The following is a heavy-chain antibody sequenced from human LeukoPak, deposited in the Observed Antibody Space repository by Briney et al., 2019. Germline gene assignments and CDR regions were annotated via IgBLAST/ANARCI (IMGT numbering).Heavy chain of an antibody. CDR3: ARLADYDSSGYLSY. V-gene: IGHV1-46*01. Sequence: GASVKVSCTASGYTFTTYYMHWVRQAPGQGLEWRGIINPSGGSARYAQKFQGRVTMTRDTSTSTVYMEVSSLRSGDTAVYYCARLADYDSSGYLSYWGQGTLVTVSS. D-gene: IGHD3-22*01. J-gene: IGHJ4*02. CDR1: GYTFTTYY. CDR2: INPSGGSA.